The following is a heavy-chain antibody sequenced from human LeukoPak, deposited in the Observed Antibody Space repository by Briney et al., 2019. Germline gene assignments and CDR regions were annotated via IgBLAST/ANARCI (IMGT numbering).Heavy chain of an antibody. CDR3: ARDAFVVVPAAIPYYLDY. J-gene: IGHJ4*02. Sequence: GGSLRLSCAASGFTFSSYWMSWVRRAPGKGLEWVANVKQDGSEKHYVDSVKGRFTISRDNAKNSLYLQMNSLRAEDTAVYYCARDAFVVVPAAIPYYLDYWGQGTLVTVSS. D-gene: IGHD2-2*02. CDR2: VKQDGSEK. V-gene: IGHV3-7*01. CDR1: GFTFSSYW.